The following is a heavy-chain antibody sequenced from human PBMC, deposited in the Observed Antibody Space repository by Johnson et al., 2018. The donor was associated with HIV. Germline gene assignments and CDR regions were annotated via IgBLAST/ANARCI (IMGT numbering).Heavy chain of an antibody. J-gene: IGHJ3*02. CDR2: ITSDASYT. D-gene: IGHD2-2*01. CDR3: ARPRIEVLPAGAFDI. CDR1: GIIFGSYC. V-gene: IGHV3-74*01. Sequence: VQLGECGGGLVQPGGSLRLSCTASGIIFGSYCMHWFRQAPGTGLAWVPHITSDASYTASSDPLKGRLTVSRDNAKNTLYLQMNSLRAEDTAVYSCARPRIEVLPAGAFDIWGPGTMVTVSS.